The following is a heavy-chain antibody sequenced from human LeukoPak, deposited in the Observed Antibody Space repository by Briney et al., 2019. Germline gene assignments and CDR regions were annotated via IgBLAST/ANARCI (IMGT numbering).Heavy chain of an antibody. Sequence: SETLSLTCAVYGGSFSGYYWSWIRQPPGKGLEWIGEINHSGSTNYNPSLKSRVTISVDTSKNQFSLKLSSVTAADTAVYYCARGVAVDYWGQGTLVTVSS. D-gene: IGHD5-12*01. V-gene: IGHV4-34*01. J-gene: IGHJ4*02. CDR3: ARGVAVDY. CDR1: GGSFSGYY. CDR2: INHSGST.